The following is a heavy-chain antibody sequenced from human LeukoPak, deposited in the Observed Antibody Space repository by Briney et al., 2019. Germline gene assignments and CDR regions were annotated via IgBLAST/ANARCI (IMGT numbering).Heavy chain of an antibody. Sequence: ASVKVSCKASGYTFTNYHMHWVRQAPGQGLEWLGLVKPKSGDSDFVQKFRGRVTVTTDVSTTTIHMELSNLRSDDTAVYYCARDRGVPGPGNALDIWGQGTMVTVSS. D-gene: IGHD2-8*01. CDR1: GYTFTNYH. V-gene: IGHV1-2*06. CDR2: VKPKSGDS. CDR3: ARDRGVPGPGNALDI. J-gene: IGHJ3*02.